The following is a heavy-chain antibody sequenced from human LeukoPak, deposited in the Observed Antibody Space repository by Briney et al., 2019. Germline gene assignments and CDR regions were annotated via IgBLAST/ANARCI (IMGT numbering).Heavy chain of an antibody. Sequence: GGSLRLSCAASGFTFDDYTMHWVRQAPGKGLEWVSLISWDDGSTYYADSVKGRFTISRDNSKNSLYLQMSSLRTEDTALYYCAKDGPPYSSGRNFDYWGQGTLVTVSS. CDR1: GFTFDDYT. CDR3: AKDGPPYSSGRNFDY. CDR2: ISWDDGST. V-gene: IGHV3-43*01. D-gene: IGHD6-19*01. J-gene: IGHJ4*02.